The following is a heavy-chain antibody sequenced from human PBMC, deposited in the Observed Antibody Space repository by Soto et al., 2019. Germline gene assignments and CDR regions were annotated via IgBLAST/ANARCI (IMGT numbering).Heavy chain of an antibody. V-gene: IGHV5-51*01. D-gene: IGHD3-22*01. CDR2: IYPGDSDT. Sequence: PGESLKISCKGSGYSFTSYWIGWVRQMPGKGLEWMGIIYPGDSDTRYSPSFQGQVTISADKSISTAYLQMNSLRAEDTAVYYCAKGSDILIVITPCDYWGQGTLVTVSS. CDR1: GYSFTSYW. CDR3: AKGSDILIVITPCDY. J-gene: IGHJ4*02.